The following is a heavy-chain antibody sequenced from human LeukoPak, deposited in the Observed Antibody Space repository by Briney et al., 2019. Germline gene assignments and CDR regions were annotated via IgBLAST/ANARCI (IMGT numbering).Heavy chain of an antibody. CDR1: GDSISSGDYY. V-gene: IGHV4-30-4*01. CDR2: IYYNGIT. Sequence: PSETLSLTCTVSGDSISSGDYYWTWIRQPPGKGLEWIGYIYYNGITYYNPSLKSRVIISVDQPRKQFSLKLSSVTAADTAVYYCAGAVTGNYLSHYYFPYWSRGTLVTVSS. CDR3: AGAVTGNYLSHYYFPY. J-gene: IGHJ4*02. D-gene: IGHD3-9*01.